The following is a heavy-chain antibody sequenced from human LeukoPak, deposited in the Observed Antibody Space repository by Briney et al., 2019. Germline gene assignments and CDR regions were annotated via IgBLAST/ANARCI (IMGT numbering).Heavy chain of an antibody. CDR2: ISYDGSNK. D-gene: IGHD3-3*01. J-gene: IGHJ4*02. Sequence: GGSLRLSCAASGFTFSSYAMHWVRQAPGKGLEWVVVISYDGSNKYYADSVKGRFTISRDNSKNTLYLQMNSLRAEDTAVYYCARGDVLRFLEWLLSLDYWGQGTLVTVSS. V-gene: IGHV3-30-3*01. CDR3: ARGDVLRFLEWLLSLDY. CDR1: GFTFSSYA.